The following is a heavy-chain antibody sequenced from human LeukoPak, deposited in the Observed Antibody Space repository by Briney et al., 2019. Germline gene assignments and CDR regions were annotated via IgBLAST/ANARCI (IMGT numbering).Heavy chain of an antibody. Sequence: ASLKVSSKASGGTFSSYAISWVRQAPGQGLEGMGRIIPILGIANYAQKSQSRGTITADNSTSTAYMEPRRLRSEHTAVYYCARSGSDGYNWFDYWGQGTLVTVSS. CDR1: GGTFSSYA. V-gene: IGHV1-69*04. CDR2: IIPILGIA. D-gene: IGHD5-24*01. J-gene: IGHJ4*02. CDR3: ARSGSDGYNWFDY.